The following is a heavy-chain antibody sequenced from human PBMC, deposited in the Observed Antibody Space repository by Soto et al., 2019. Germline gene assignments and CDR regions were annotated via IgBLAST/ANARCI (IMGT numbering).Heavy chain of an antibody. CDR3: TTHYYDSSGYYSPTGEIGMDV. Sequence: PGGSLRLSCAASGFTFSNAWMNWVRQAPGKGLEWVGRIKSKTDGGTTDYAAPVKGRFTISRDDSKNTLYLQMNSLKTEDTAVYYCTTHYYDSSGYYSPTGEIGMDVWGQATTVTVSS. CDR1: GFTFSNAW. J-gene: IGHJ6*02. D-gene: IGHD3-22*01. CDR2: IKSKTDGGTT. V-gene: IGHV3-15*07.